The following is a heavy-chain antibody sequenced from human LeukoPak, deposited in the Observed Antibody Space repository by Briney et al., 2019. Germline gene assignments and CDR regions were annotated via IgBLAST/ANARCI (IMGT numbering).Heavy chain of an antibody. CDR2: ISAYNGNT. CDR3: AKDLRVGAFGDLVSVGYPFDY. V-gene: IGHV1-18*01. CDR1: GYTFTSYG. J-gene: IGHJ4*02. Sequence: GASVKVSCKAAGYTFTSYGISWVRQAPGQGLEWMGWISAYNGNTNYAQKLQGRVTMTTDISTSTAYMELRSLRSDDTAVYYCAKDLRVGAFGDLVSVGYPFDYWGQGTLVTVSS. D-gene: IGHD3-10*01.